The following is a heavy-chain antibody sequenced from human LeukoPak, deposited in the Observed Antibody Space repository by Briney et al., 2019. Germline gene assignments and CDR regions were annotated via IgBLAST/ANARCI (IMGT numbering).Heavy chain of an antibody. J-gene: IGHJ4*02. CDR1: GGSISSDS. Sequence: SETLSLTCTVSGGSISSDSWSWIRQPPGKGLEWIGFIYYTGNTNYNPSLKSRVTISLDTSNDQFSLKLSSVTAADTAVYYCVRGSGWYAYWGQGTLVTVSS. CDR2: IYYTGNT. CDR3: VRGSGWYAY. D-gene: IGHD6-19*01. V-gene: IGHV4-59*01.